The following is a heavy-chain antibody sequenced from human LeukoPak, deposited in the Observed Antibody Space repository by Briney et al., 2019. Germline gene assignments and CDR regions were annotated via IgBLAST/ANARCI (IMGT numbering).Heavy chain of an antibody. CDR2: IRYDGSNK. CDR3: AKDSGGYDYVWGTYPY. V-gene: IGHV3-30*02. CDR1: GFTFSSYG. D-gene: IGHD3-16*02. J-gene: IGHJ4*02. Sequence: PGGSLRLSCAASGFTFSSYGMHWVRQAPGKGLEWVAFIRYDGSNKYYADSVKGRFTISRDNSENTLYLQMNSLRAEDTAIYYCAKDSGGYDYVWGTYPYWGQGTLVTVSS.